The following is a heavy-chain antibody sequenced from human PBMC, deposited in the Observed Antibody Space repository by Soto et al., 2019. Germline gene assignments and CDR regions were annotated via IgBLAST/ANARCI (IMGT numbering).Heavy chain of an antibody. CDR1: GYTFTSYY. V-gene: IGHV1-46*03. Sequence: GASVKVSCKASGYTFTSYYMHWVRQAPGQGLEWMGIINPSGGSTSYAQKFQGRVTMTRDTFTSTVYMELSSLRSEDTAVYYCARAPMYQLPLNWFDPWGQGTLVTVSS. J-gene: IGHJ5*02. CDR2: INPSGGST. D-gene: IGHD2-2*01. CDR3: ARAPMYQLPLNWFDP.